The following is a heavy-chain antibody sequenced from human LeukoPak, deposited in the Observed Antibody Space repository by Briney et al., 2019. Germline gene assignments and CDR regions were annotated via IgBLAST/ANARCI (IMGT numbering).Heavy chain of an antibody. J-gene: IGHJ4*02. CDR1: GYTFTGYY. V-gene: IGHV1-2*02. CDR2: INPNSGGA. Sequence: ASVKVSFTASGYTFTGYYMPWVRQAPGHGLEWMGWINPNSGGANYAQKFQGRVIMTRDTSISTAYMELSRLRSDDTAVYYCARGRLGELSSFLFHYWGQGTLVTVSS. D-gene: IGHD3-16*02. CDR3: ARGRLGELSSFLFHY.